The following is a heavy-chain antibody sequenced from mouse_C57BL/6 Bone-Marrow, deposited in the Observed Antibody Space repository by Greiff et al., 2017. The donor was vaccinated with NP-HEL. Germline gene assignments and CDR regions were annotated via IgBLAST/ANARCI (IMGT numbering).Heavy chain of an antibody. CDR1: GFTFSSYA. Sequence: EVKVEESGGGLVKPGGSLKLSCAASGFTFSSYAMSWVRQTPEKRLEWVATISDGGSYTYYPDNVKGRFTISRDNAKNNLYLQMSHLKSEDTAMYYCARANLYFDYWGQGTTLTVSS. CDR3: ARANLYFDY. J-gene: IGHJ2*01. CDR2: ISDGGSYT. V-gene: IGHV5-4*03.